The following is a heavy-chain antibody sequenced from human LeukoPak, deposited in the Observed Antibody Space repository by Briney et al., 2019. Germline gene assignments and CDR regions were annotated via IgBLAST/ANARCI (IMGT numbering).Heavy chain of an antibody. D-gene: IGHD1-1*01. CDR1: GFAFSGSS. CDR3: ARGGVATTGIDY. J-gene: IGHJ4*02. V-gene: IGHV3-21*01. Sequence: GGSLRLSCAASGFAFSGSSMIWVRQAPGKGLEWVSSISSSSTYIYYADSVKGRFSISRDNAKNSLYLQMNSLRAEDTAVYYCARGGVATTGIDYWGQGTLVTVSS. CDR2: ISSSSTYI.